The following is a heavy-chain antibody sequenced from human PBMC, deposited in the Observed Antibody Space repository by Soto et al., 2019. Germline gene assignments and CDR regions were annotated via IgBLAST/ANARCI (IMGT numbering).Heavy chain of an antibody. CDR1: GGSFSGYY. Sequence: PSETLSLTCAVYGGSFSGYYWSWIRQPPGKGLEWIGEINHSGSTNYNPSLESRVTISVDTSKNQFSLKLSSVTAADTAVYYCASRCSYGYDYWGQGTLVTVSS. J-gene: IGHJ4*02. CDR2: INHSGST. D-gene: IGHD5-18*01. V-gene: IGHV4-34*01. CDR3: ASRCSYGYDY.